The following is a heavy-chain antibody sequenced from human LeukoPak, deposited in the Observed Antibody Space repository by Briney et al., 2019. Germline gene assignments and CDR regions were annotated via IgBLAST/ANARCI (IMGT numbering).Heavy chain of an antibody. CDR1: GGSISRYY. CDR2: VSYSGST. V-gene: IGHV4-59*01. D-gene: IGHD3-22*01. J-gene: IGHJ1*01. Sequence: SGTLSLTCTVSGGSISRYYWSWIRQPPGKGLELIGFVSYSGSTDYSPSLKSRLSISVDTTKNHFSLKLSSVTAADTAVYYCARSYYDSTNKYFQHWGQGTLVTVSS. CDR3: ARSYYDSTNKYFQH.